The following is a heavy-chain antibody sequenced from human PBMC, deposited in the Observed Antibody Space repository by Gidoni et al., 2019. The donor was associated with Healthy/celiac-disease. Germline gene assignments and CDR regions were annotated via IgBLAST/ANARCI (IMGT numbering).Heavy chain of an antibody. D-gene: IGHD4-17*01. V-gene: IGHV3-23*01. J-gene: IGHJ4*02. CDR2: ISGSGGST. CDR3: AKVMTTVTIASVWGTGFDY. Sequence: EVQLLESGGGLVQPGGSLSVSWAASGFTFSSYAMSWVRQAPGKGLEWVSAISGSGGSTYYADSVKGRFTISRDNSKNTLYLQMNSLRAEDTAVYYCAKVMTTVTIASVWGTGFDYWGQGTLVTVSS. CDR1: GFTFSSYA.